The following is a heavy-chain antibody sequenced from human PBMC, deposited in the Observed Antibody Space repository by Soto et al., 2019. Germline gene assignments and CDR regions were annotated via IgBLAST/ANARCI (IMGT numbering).Heavy chain of an antibody. CDR3: ARDGGSYYFDY. CDR2: ISTDNGNT. CDR1: GYTFTNSG. V-gene: IGHV1-18*01. J-gene: IGHJ4*02. D-gene: IGHD1-26*01. Sequence: ASVKVSCKASGYTFTNSGISWVRQAPGQGLEWMGWISTDNGNTNYAQHLQGRVSMTTDTSTSTAYMELRSLRSDDTAVYYCARDGGSYYFDYWGQGTLVTVSS.